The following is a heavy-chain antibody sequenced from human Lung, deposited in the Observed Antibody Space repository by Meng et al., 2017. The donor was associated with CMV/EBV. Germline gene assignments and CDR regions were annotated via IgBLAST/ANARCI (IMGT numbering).Heavy chain of an antibody. CDR3: ARELKLRVNFDN. CDR1: GFIFSKYV. V-gene: IGHV3-30*03. CDR2: LSSDGNTK. Sequence: SXKISXAASGFIFSKYVMHWVRQAPGKGLEWVAALSSDGNTKYYGNSARGRFTMSRDNSQNTVYLDMQGLRPEDTALYYCARELKLRVNFDNWGQGTMVTVSS. J-gene: IGHJ4*02. D-gene: IGHD6-6*01.